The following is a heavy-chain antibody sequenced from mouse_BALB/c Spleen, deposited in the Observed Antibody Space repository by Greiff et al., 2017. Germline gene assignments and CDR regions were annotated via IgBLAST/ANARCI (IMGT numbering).Heavy chain of an antibody. CDR1: GFTFSSYT. V-gene: IGHV5-6-4*01. CDR3: TRDPGSSYENWFAY. D-gene: IGHD1-1*01. J-gene: IGHJ3*01. CDR2: ISSGGSYT. Sequence: EVQRVESGGGLVKPGGSLKLSCAASGFTFSSYTMSWVRQTPEKRLEWVATISSGGSYTYYPDSVKGRFTISRDNAKNTLYLQMSSLKSEDTAMYYCTRDPGSSYENWFAYWGQGTLVTVSA.